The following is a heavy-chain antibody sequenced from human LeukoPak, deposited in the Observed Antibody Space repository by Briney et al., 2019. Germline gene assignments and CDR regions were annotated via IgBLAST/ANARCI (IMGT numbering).Heavy chain of an antibody. CDR1: GYIYTSYW. Sequence: GESLKISCNSSGYIYTSYWIGWVRQMPGKGLEWMGIIYPGDSDTRYSPSFQGQVTISADKSISTAYLQWSSLKASDTAMYYCARLRALDAFDIWGQGTMVTVSS. CDR2: IYPGDSDT. CDR3: ARLRALDAFDI. V-gene: IGHV5-51*01. J-gene: IGHJ3*02.